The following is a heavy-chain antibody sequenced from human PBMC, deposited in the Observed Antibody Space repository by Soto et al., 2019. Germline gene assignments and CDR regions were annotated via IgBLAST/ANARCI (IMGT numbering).Heavy chain of an antibody. Sequence: ASVKVSCKASGCTFSSYAISWVRQAPGQGLEWMGGIIFYIGNTNYAQKLQGRVTMTTDTSTSTAYMVLRSLRSDDTAVYYCVRELRYFDWSSARDYYYYYMDVWGKGTTVTVSS. CDR3: VRELRYFDWSSARDYYYYYMDV. V-gene: IGHV1-18*01. CDR2: IIFYIGNT. CDR1: GCTFSSYA. J-gene: IGHJ6*03. D-gene: IGHD3-9*01.